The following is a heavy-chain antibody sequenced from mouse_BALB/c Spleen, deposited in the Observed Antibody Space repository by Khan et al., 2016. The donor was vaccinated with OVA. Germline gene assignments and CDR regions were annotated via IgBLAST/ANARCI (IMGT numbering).Heavy chain of an antibody. Sequence: VQLQESGPGLVAPSQTLSITYTVSGFSLSNYGVHWVRQPPGKGLEWLGVIWAGGSTNHNSALMSRLSISKDDSKSQVFLKMNSLQTDDTAMYYCARAFYNGAWFAYWGQGTLVTVSA. CDR3: ARAFYNGAWFAY. D-gene: IGHD1-3*01. V-gene: IGHV2-9*02. CDR1: GFSLSNYG. CDR2: IWAGGST. J-gene: IGHJ3*01.